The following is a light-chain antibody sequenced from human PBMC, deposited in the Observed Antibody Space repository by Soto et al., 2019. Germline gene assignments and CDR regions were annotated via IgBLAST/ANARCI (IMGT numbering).Light chain of an antibody. CDR1: SSNIGARYD. J-gene: IGLJ2*01. Sequence: QSALTQPPSVSGAPGQRGTISCTGSSSNIGARYDVHWYQCLPGTAPKLLIYGNISRPSGVPYRFSCSKSGTSASLTITGLQAGDEADYHCQSYDRSMSNPIFGGGTKLTVL. CDR2: GNI. V-gene: IGLV1-40*01. CDR3: QSYDRSMSNPI.